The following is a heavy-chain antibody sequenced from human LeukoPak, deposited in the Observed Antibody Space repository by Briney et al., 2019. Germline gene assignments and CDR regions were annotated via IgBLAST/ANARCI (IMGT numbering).Heavy chain of an antibody. D-gene: IGHD2-15*01. Sequence: SQTLSLTCAISGDSVSSNTAAWNWIRQSPSRGLEWLGRTYYRSNWYNDYAVSVKSRITINPDTSKNQFSLQLNSVTPEDTAVYYCAVAYCNGASCSFDYWGQGTLVTVSS. CDR2: TYYRSNWYN. CDR3: AVAYCNGASCSFDY. CDR1: GDSVSSNTAA. V-gene: IGHV6-1*01. J-gene: IGHJ4*02.